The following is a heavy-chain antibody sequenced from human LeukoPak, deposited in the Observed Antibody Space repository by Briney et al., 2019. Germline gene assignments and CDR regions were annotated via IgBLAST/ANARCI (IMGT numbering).Heavy chain of an antibody. CDR1: GDSFSSNSAA. D-gene: IGHD3-22*01. J-gene: IGHJ4*02. CDR3: ARVGFHDSSGYLHYYFDY. Sequence: SQTLSLTCAISGDSFSSNSAAWNWIRQSPSRGLEWLGRTYYRSKWYNDYAVSVKSRITINPDTSKNQFSLQLNSVTPEDTAVYYCARVGFHDSSGYLHYYFDYWGQGTLVTVSS. V-gene: IGHV6-1*01. CDR2: TYYRSKWYN.